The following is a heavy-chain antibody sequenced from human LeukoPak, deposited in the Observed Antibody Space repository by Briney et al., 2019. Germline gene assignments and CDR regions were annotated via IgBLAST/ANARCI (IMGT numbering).Heavy chain of an antibody. V-gene: IGHV4-39*01. J-gene: IGHJ3*02. Sequence: SETLSLTCTVSGGSISSSSYYWGWLRQPPGKGLEWIGSIYYSGSTYYNPSLKSRVTISVDTSKNQFSLKLSSVTAADTAVYYCARHLEGYSSGPRDAFDIWGQGTMVTVSS. CDR1: GGSISSSSYY. CDR2: IYYSGST. CDR3: ARHLEGYSSGPRDAFDI. D-gene: IGHD6-19*01.